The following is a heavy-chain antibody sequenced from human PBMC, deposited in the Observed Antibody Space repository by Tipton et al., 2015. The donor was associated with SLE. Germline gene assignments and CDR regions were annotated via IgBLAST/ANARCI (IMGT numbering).Heavy chain of an antibody. CDR3: ARGGEMSTVPFDY. Sequence: TLSLTCTVSGDSISSSSYYWGWIRQPPGKGLEWVGTVYYTGNTFYNPSLKSRVTILVDTSKNHFSLRLTSVTAADTALYYCARGGEMSTVPFDYWGQGTLVTVSS. J-gene: IGHJ4*02. CDR1: GDSISSSSYY. D-gene: IGHD5-24*01. V-gene: IGHV4-39*02. CDR2: VYYTGNT.